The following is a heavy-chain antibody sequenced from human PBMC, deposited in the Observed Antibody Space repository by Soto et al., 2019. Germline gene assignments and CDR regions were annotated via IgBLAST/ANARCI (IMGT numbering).Heavy chain of an antibody. CDR2: VYSGGST. V-gene: IGHV3-66*04. J-gene: IGHJ4*02. Sequence: EVQLVESGGGLVQPGGSLRLSCAASGFTVSSNYVSWVRQAPGKGLEWVSVVYSGGSTYYADSVKDRITSSRDNSNNTLYLHMNSLKAEDTAVYYCAGHSHKDYWGQGTLVTVSS. CDR3: AGHSHKDY. CDR1: GFTVSSNY.